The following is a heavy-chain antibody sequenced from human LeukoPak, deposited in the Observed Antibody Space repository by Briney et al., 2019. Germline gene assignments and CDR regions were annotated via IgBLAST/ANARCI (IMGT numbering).Heavy chain of an antibody. Sequence: PGGSLRLSCAASGFTFTKVWMSWVRQAPGKGLEWVGRIKSNTDGGTTDYAAPVKGRFTISRDDSANTLYLQMSDLKTEDTALYFCTTAVDWGQGTLVSVSS. CDR2: IKSNTDGGTT. CDR3: TTAVD. V-gene: IGHV3-15*01. J-gene: IGHJ4*02. CDR1: GFTFTKVW.